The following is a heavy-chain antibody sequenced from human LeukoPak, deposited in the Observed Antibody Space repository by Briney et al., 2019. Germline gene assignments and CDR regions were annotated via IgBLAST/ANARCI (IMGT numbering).Heavy chain of an antibody. Sequence: SETLSLTCTVSGGSLSSYYWTWIRQPPGKGLEWIGYIYNSGSTNYNPPLKSRVTISVDTSKNQLSLKLSSVTAADTAVYYCARDDSGGGYYYYYMDVWGKGTTVTVSS. D-gene: IGHD2-15*01. CDR1: GGSLSSYY. J-gene: IGHJ6*03. V-gene: IGHV4-59*01. CDR3: ARDDSGGGYYYYYMDV. CDR2: IYNSGST.